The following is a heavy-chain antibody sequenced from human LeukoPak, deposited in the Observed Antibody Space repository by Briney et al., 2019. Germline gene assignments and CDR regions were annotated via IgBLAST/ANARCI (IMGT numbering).Heavy chain of an antibody. CDR1: GGPFSGYY. CDR2: IYYSGST. CDR3: ARREVGTTPDY. Sequence: PSETLSLTCAVYGGPFSGYYWSWIRQPPGKGLEWIGSIYYSGSTYYNPSLKSRVTISVDTSKNQFSLKLSSVTAADTAVYYCARREVGTTPDYWGQGTLVTVSS. D-gene: IGHD1-26*01. V-gene: IGHV4-34*01. J-gene: IGHJ4*02.